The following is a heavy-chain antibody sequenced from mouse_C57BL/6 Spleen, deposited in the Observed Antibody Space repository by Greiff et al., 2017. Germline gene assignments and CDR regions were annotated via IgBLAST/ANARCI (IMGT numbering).Heavy chain of an antibody. Sequence: EVQLQQSGPELVKPGASVKISCKASGYTFTDYYMNWVKQSHGKSLEWIGDINPNNGGTSYNQKFKGKATLTVDKSSSTAYMELRSLTSEDSAVYYCARIPYDYEGAWFAYWGQGTLVTVSA. CDR3: ARIPYDYEGAWFAY. V-gene: IGHV1-26*01. CDR2: INPNNGGT. D-gene: IGHD2-4*01. CDR1: GYTFTDYY. J-gene: IGHJ3*01.